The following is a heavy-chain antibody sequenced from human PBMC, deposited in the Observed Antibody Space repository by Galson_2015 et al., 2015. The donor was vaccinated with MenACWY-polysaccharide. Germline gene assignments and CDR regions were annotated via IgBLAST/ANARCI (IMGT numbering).Heavy chain of an antibody. CDR1: GYTFTTYA. J-gene: IGHJ4*02. CDR2: INTNAGNP. CDR3: ARNPNQIATPEGMWQFDY. Sequence: SVKVSCKASGYTFTTYAMNWVRQAPGQGLEWLGMINTNAGNPTYAQGFTGRLVISLDTSVSTAYLQISSLKAEDTAVYYCARNPNQIATPEGMWQFDYWGRGTLITVSS. D-gene: IGHD2-15*01. V-gene: IGHV7-4-1*02.